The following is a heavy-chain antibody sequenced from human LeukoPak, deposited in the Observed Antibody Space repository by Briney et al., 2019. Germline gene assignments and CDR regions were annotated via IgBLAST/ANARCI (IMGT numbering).Heavy chain of an antibody. V-gene: IGHV3-74*01. CDR2: INSDASRP. Sequence: PGGSLRLSCAASRFTFSDYWMHWVRQVPGKGLVWVSRINSDASRPSYADSVKGRFTISRDNAKNTVYLQMNSLRVEDTALYYCARETSEAGSGDHQTDSFDIWGQGTMVSVSS. J-gene: IGHJ3*02. CDR1: RFTFSDYW. CDR3: ARETSEAGSGDHQTDSFDI. D-gene: IGHD2-15*01.